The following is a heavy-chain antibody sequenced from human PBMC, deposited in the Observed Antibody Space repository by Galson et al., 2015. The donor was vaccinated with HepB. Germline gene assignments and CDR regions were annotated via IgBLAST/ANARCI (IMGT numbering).Heavy chain of an antibody. J-gene: IGHJ4*02. CDR2: IYTGDSVT. CDR1: GYSFTSYW. D-gene: IGHD2-2*01. CDR3: ARRGGYCSSTSCYSGTFDY. Sequence: QSGAEVKKPGESLKISCKGSGYSFTSYWIGWVRQMPGKGLEWMGIIYTGDSVTRYSPSVQGQVTISAHQSISTAYLQWSSLKASDTAMYYCARRGGYCSSTSCYSGTFDYWGQGTLVTVSS. V-gene: IGHV5-51*03.